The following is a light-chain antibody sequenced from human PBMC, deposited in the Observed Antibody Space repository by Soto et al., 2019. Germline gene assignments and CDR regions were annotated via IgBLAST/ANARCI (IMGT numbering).Light chain of an antibody. CDR3: ATWDDSLNAL. J-gene: IGLJ2*01. CDR1: SSNIGSNA. V-gene: IGLV1-44*01. CDR2: SNN. Sequence: QPVLTQPPSASGTPGQRVTISCSGRSSNIGSNAVNWYQQLPGTAPKLLIYSNNQRPSGVPDRFSGSKSGTSASLAISGLQSEDEADYYCATWDDSLNALFGGGTKVTVL.